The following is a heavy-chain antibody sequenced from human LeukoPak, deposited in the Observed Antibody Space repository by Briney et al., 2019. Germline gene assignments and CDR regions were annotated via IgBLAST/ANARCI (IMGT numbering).Heavy chain of an antibody. V-gene: IGHV4-39*07. CDR2: IYYSGST. D-gene: IGHD4-17*01. CDR1: GGSISSSSYY. CDR3: ARLEADYGDYVAPHAFDI. Sequence: PSETLSLTCTVSGGSISSSSYYWGWIRQPPGKGLEWIGSIYYSGSTNYNPSLKSRVTISVDTSKNQFSLKLSSVTAADTAVYYCARLEADYGDYVAPHAFDIWGQGTMVTVSS. J-gene: IGHJ3*02.